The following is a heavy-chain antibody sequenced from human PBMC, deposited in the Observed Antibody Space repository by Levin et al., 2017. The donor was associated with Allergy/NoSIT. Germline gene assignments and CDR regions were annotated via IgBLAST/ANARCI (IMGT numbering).Heavy chain of an antibody. D-gene: IGHD3-3*02. V-gene: IGHV3-30-3*01. CDR2: ISYDGSNK. Sequence: PGESLKISCAASGFTFSSYAMHWVRQAPGKGLEWVAVISYDGSNKYYADSVKGRFTISRDNSKNTLYLQMNSLRAEDTAVYYCARELLASTFDYWGQGTLVTVSS. CDR1: GFTFSSYA. CDR3: ARELLASTFDY. J-gene: IGHJ4*02.